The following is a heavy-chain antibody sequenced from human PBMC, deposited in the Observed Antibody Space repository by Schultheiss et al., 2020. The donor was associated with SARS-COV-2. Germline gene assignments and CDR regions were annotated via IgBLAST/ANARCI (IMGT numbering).Heavy chain of an antibody. CDR2: ISSSSSYI. Sequence: GESLKISCAASGFTFSDYYMSWIRQAPGKGLEWVSYISSSSSYIYYADSVKGRFTISRDNAKNSLYLQMNSLRAEDTAVYYCARDGYSGSYYPPYGMDVWGQGTTVTVSS. J-gene: IGHJ6*02. D-gene: IGHD1-26*01. V-gene: IGHV3-11*06. CDR3: ARDGYSGSYYPPYGMDV. CDR1: GFTFSDYY.